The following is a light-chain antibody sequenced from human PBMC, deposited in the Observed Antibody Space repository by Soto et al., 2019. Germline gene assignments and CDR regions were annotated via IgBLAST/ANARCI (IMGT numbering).Light chain of an antibody. J-gene: IGKJ2*01. V-gene: IGKV4-1*01. CDR2: WAS. Sequence: DIVMTQSPDSLAVSLGERATINCKSSQGVLYSSNNKNYLAWYQQKPGQPPKLLIDWASTRESGVPDRFSGSGSGTDFTLTISSLQAEDVAVYFCQQFYSVPYTVGQGTKVHIK. CDR1: QGVLYSSNNKNY. CDR3: QQFYSVPYT.